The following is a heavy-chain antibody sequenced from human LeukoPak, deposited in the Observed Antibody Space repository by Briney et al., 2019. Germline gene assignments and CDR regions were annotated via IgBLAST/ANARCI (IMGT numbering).Heavy chain of an antibody. Sequence: PSETLSLTCAVYGGSFSGYYWSWIRQPPGKGLEWIGEINHSGSTNYNPPLKSRVTISVDTSKNQFSLKLSSVTAADTAVYYCARGKRSMTRDAFDIWGQGTMVTVSS. V-gene: IGHV4-34*01. D-gene: IGHD4-11*01. J-gene: IGHJ3*02. CDR3: ARGKRSMTRDAFDI. CDR2: INHSGST. CDR1: GGSFSGYY.